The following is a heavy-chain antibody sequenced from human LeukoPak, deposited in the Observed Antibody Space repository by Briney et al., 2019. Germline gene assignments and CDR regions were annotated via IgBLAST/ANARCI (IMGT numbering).Heavy chain of an antibody. Sequence: GASVKVSCKASGYTFTSYYMHWVRQAPGQGLEWMGIINPSGGSTSYAQKFQGRVTMTRDTSTSTVYMELSSLRSEDTAVYYCARAGRGNTAMVTRPFDYWGQGTLVTVPS. D-gene: IGHD5-18*01. J-gene: IGHJ4*02. CDR1: GYTFTSYY. V-gene: IGHV1-46*01. CDR2: INPSGGST. CDR3: ARAGRGNTAMVTRPFDY.